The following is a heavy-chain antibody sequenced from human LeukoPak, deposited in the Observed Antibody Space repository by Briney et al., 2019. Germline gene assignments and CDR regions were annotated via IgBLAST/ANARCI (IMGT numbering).Heavy chain of an antibody. V-gene: IGHV3-33*01. J-gene: IGHJ4*02. CDR3: ARDAYDSKGYYYAIH. Sequence: GGSLRLSCAASGFTFSIYGMHWVRQAPGKGLEWVAIIWYDGSKTYYADSVKGRFTISRDNSQNTLSLQMNSLRGEDTAVYYCARDAYDSKGYYYAIHWGQGTPVTVSS. CDR2: IWYDGSKT. D-gene: IGHD3-22*01. CDR1: GFTFSIYG.